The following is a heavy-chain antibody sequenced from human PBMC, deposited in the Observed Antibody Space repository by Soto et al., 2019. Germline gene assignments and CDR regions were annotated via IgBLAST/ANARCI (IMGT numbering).Heavy chain of an antibody. CDR3: ARPYYDSSGILGY. CDR2: IYPGDSDT. Sequence: PGESLKISCKGSGYSFTSHWIGWVRQMPGKGLEWMGIIYPGDSDTRYSPSFQDQVTISADKSISTAYLQWSSLKASDTAMYYCARPYYDSSGILGYWGQGTPVTVSS. V-gene: IGHV5-51*01. CDR1: GYSFTSHW. J-gene: IGHJ4*02. D-gene: IGHD3-22*01.